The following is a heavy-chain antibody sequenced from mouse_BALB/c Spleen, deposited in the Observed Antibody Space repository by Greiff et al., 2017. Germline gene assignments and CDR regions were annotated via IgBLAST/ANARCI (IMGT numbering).Heavy chain of an antibody. D-gene: IGHD1-1*01. CDR2: IWAGGST. V-gene: IGHV2-9*02. J-gene: IGHJ1*01. CDR1: GFSLTSYG. CDR3: ARAYGSSYWYFDV. Sequence: VQLVESGPGLVAPSQSLSITCTVSGFSLTSYGVHWVRQPPGKGLEWLGVIWAGGSTNYNSALMSRLSISKDNSKSQVFLKMNSLQTDDTAMYYCARAYGSSYWYFDVWGAGTTVTVSS.